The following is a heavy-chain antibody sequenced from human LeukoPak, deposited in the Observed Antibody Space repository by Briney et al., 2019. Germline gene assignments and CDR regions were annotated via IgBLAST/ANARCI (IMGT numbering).Heavy chain of an antibody. CDR2: IYYSGST. D-gene: IGHD1-26*01. J-gene: IGHJ4*02. CDR3: ARTPIVGATTFFNY. CDR1: GGSISSSSYY. V-gene: IGHV4-39*07. Sequence: SETLSLTCTVSGGSISSSSYYWGWIRQPPGKGLEWIGSIYYSGSTYYNPSLKSRVTISVDTSKYQFSLKLSSVTAADTAVYYCARTPIVGATTFFNYWGQGTLVTVSS.